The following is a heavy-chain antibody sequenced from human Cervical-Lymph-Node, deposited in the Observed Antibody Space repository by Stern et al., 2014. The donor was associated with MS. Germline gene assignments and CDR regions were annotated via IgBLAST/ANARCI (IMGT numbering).Heavy chain of an antibody. V-gene: IGHV3-33*01. D-gene: IGHD3-22*01. CDR1: GFTFSSYG. Sequence: VQLVESGGGVVQPGRSLRLSCAASGFTFSSYGMHWVRQAPGKGLEWVSVIWYDGSNKYYADSVKGRFTISRDNPKNTLYLQMNSLRVEDTAVYYCATDRTYDSSGFDYYYYGMDVWGQGTTVTVSS. J-gene: IGHJ6*02. CDR2: IWYDGSNK. CDR3: ATDRTYDSSGFDYYYYGMDV.